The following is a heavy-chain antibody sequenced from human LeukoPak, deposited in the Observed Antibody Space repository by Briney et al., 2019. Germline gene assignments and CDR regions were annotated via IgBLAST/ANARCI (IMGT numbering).Heavy chain of an antibody. Sequence: GGPLRLSCGACGLRISSNAVSWLRQARGEGVEWVSVLYVDGSTYYAHSVKGRFNISRDNSKNMMYLQMNSLRADDTAVYYCARDVSSRHLDYWGQGTLVTVSS. CDR2: LYVDGST. D-gene: IGHD2/OR15-2a*01. J-gene: IGHJ4*02. CDR3: ARDVSSRHLDY. CDR1: GLRISSNA. V-gene: IGHV3-66*01.